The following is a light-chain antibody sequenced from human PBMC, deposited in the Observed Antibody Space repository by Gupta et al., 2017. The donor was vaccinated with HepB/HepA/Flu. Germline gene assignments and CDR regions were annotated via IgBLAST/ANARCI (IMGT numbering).Light chain of an antibody. CDR1: KVGRTW. Sequence: SNDLTQPPSVSVSPGQTASITCSGDKVGRTWAFWYQQKPGQSPTLLIYENKKRPPGIPERFSASNSGTAATLTISGAQPMDEADYYCQIWATTHVTFGGGTRLTVL. J-gene: IGLJ2*01. V-gene: IGLV3-1*01. CDR2: ENK. CDR3: QIWATTHVT.